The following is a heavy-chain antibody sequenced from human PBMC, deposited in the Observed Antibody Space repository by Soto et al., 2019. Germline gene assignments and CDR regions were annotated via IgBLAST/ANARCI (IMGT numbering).Heavy chain of an antibody. CDR2: IYYSGRT. V-gene: IGHV4-59*08. CDR1: GCSISSYY. CDR3: ASRYGDAFDI. J-gene: IGHJ3*02. D-gene: IGHD1-20*01. Sequence: QVQLQESGPGLVKPSETLALTCTVSGCSISSYYWCWIRQPPGKGLELIGYIYYSGRTNYNTTLKGRDTISLDTPKNHSALKLSAVTAADTAAYYCASRYGDAFDIWGQGTMVTVSS.